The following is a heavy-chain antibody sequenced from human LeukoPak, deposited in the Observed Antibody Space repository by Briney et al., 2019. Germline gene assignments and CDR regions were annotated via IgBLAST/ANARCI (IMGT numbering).Heavy chain of an antibody. V-gene: IGHV1-18*01. Sequence: ASVKVSCKASGYTFTSYGISWVRQAPGQGLEWMGWISAYNGNTNYAQKLQGRVTMTTDTSTSTAYMELRSLGSDDTAVYYCARDEAYCGGDCYPLGFDPWGQGTLVTVSS. CDR3: ARDEAYCGGDCYPLGFDP. CDR2: ISAYNGNT. J-gene: IGHJ5*02. CDR1: GYTFTSYG. D-gene: IGHD2-21*02.